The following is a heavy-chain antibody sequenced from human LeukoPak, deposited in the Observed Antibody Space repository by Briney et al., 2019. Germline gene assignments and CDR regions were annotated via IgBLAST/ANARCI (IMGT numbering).Heavy chain of an antibody. J-gene: IGHJ3*02. D-gene: IGHD2-15*01. Sequence: GGSLRLSCAASGFTFTNYAMNWVRQAPGKGLEWVSSISGSGGSTYYADSVKGRFTISRDNSKNTLYLQMNSLRAEDTAVYYCARVDCSGGSCYNAFDIWGQGTMVTVSS. CDR3: ARVDCSGGSCYNAFDI. CDR2: ISGSGGST. CDR1: GFTFTNYA. V-gene: IGHV3-23*01.